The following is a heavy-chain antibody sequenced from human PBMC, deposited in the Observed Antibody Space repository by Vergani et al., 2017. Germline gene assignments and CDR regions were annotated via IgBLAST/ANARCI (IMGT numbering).Heavy chain of an antibody. Sequence: QGQLVESGGGIVQPGRSLTLSCVASRSTFKTYGMHWVRQAPGKGLEWVGLIYYDGSNAYYADSVKGRFTISRDNSKNTLYLQMSSLRAEDTAVYYCARDQVPAAIRLNVGNDRDVWGKGTTVIVSS. CDR1: RSTFKTYG. J-gene: IGHJ6*03. CDR3: ARDQVPAAIRLNVGNDRDV. CDR2: IYYDGSNA. V-gene: IGHV3-33*01. D-gene: IGHD2-2*02.